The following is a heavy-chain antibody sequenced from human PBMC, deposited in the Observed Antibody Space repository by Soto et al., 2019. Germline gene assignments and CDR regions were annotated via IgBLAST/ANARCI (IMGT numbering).Heavy chain of an antibody. V-gene: IGHV3-9*01. Sequence: EVQLVESGGGLVQPGRSLRLSCAASGFTFDDYAMPWVRQAPGKGLEWVSGISWNSGSIGYADSVKGRFTISRDNAKNSLYLQMNSLRAEDTALYYCAQVRGYGMDVWGQGTTVTVSS. D-gene: IGHD3-10*01. CDR2: ISWNSGSI. CDR1: GFTFDDYA. J-gene: IGHJ6*02. CDR3: AQVRGYGMDV.